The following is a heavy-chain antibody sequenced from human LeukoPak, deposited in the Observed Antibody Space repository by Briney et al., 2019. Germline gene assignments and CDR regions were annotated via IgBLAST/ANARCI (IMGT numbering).Heavy chain of an antibody. Sequence: GGSLRLSCAASGFAFSSYWMHWVRQAPGKGLAWVSRMNSDGSATTYADSVKGRFTISRDNAKNTLYLQMNSLRAEDTAVYYCAREFEATGFWAFDYWGQGNLVTASS. CDR1: GFAFSSYW. V-gene: IGHV3-74*01. CDR3: AREFEATGFWAFDY. J-gene: IGHJ4*02. CDR2: MNSDGSAT. D-gene: IGHD3-16*01.